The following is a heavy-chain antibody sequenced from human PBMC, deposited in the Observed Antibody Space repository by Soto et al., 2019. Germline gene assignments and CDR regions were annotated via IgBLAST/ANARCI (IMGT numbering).Heavy chain of an antibody. CDR2: IYWDDDK. CDR3: AHFLRYYDSSGYYF. CDR1: GFSLSTSGVG. J-gene: IGHJ4*02. V-gene: IGHV2-5*02. Sequence: QITLKESGPTLVKPTQTLTLTCTFSGFSLSTSGVGVGWIRQPPGKALEWLALIYWDDDKRYSPSLKSRLTITKDTSKNQVVLTMTNMDPVDTATYYGAHFLRYYDSSGYYFWGQGTLVTVSS. D-gene: IGHD3-22*01.